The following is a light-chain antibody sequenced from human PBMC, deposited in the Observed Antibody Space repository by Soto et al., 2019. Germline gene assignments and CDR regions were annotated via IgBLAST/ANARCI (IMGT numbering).Light chain of an antibody. CDR2: EVG. V-gene: IGLV2-14*01. Sequence: QSALTQPASVSGSPGQSITISCTGTSRDVGGYSYVSWYQQHPGKAPKLILSEVGNRPSGISNRFSASKSGDTASLTISGLQADDEAEYYRSSYTSSSSYVFGTGTKLTVL. CDR3: SSYTSSSSYV. CDR1: SRDVGGYSY. J-gene: IGLJ1*01.